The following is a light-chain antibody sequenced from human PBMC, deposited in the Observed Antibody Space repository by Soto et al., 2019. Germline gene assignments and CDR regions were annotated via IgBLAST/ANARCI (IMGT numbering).Light chain of an antibody. J-gene: IGKJ4*01. V-gene: IGKV1-6*01. CDR1: QGIGND. Sequence: AIQMTQSPSSLSASVGDRVNITCRASQGIGNDLGWYQQKPGKAPKLLIYAASNLPSGVPSRFSGSGSGTDFTLNISGLQPDDFATYYCLQDSNYPLTVGGGTKVEVK. CDR3: LQDSNYPLT. CDR2: AAS.